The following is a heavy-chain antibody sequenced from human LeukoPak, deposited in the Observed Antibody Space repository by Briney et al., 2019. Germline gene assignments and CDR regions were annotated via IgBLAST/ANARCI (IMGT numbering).Heavy chain of an antibody. D-gene: IGHD3-10*01. Sequence: GGSLRLSCAASGFTFSSYGMHWVRQAPGKGLEWVAVIWYDGSNKYYGDSVKGRFTISRDNSKDTLYLQMNSLRAEDTAVYYCARRFGELVDYWGQGTLVTVSS. CDR3: ARRFGELVDY. CDR1: GFTFSSYG. CDR2: IWYDGSNK. J-gene: IGHJ4*02. V-gene: IGHV3-33*01.